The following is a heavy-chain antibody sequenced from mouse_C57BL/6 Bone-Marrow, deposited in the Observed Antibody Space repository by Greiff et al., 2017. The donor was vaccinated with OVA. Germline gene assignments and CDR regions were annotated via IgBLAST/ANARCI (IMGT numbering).Heavy chain of an antibody. CDR2: IRSKSNNYAT. Sequence: EVKLMESGGGLVQPQGSLKLSCAASGFSFNTYAMNWVRQAPGKGLEWVARIRSKSNNYATYYADSVKDRFTISRDDSESMLYLQMNNLKTEDTAMYYCVRQRFAYWGQGTLVTVSA. CDR3: VRQRFAY. J-gene: IGHJ3*01. V-gene: IGHV10-1*01. CDR1: GFSFNTYA.